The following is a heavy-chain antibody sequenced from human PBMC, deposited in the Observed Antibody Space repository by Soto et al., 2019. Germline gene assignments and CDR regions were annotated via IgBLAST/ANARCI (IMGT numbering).Heavy chain of an antibody. V-gene: IGHV4-59*01. CDR2: IYYSGST. CDR3: ARGQLAYYCYGMDV. CDR1: GGSISSYY. J-gene: IGHJ6*02. D-gene: IGHD6-13*01. Sequence: SETLSLTCTVSGGSISSYYWSWIRQPPGKGLEWFGYIYYSGSTNYNPSLKSRFTISVDTSKNQLSLKLSCVTAADTAVYYCARGQLAYYCYGMDVWGQGTTVTVSS.